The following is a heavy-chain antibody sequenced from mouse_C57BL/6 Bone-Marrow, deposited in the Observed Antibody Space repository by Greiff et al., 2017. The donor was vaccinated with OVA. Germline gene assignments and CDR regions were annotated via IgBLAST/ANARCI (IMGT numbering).Heavy chain of an antibody. Sequence: VKLQESGPGLVAPSQSLSITCTVSGFSLTSYGVHWVRQPPGKGLEWLGVIWSDGSTTYNSALKSRLSISKDNSKSPVFLKMNSLQTDDTAMYYCARHAYYYGSSLYAMDYWGQGTSVTVSS. CDR2: IWSDGST. J-gene: IGHJ4*01. D-gene: IGHD1-1*01. CDR1: GFSLTSYG. V-gene: IGHV2-6-1*01. CDR3: ARHAYYYGSSLYAMDY.